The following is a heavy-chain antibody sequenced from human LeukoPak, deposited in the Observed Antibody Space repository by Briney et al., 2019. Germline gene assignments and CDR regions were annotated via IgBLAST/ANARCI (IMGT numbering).Heavy chain of an antibody. CDR1: GFTFSSYA. J-gene: IGHJ6*03. D-gene: IGHD4-23*01. CDR2: ISYDGSHK. CDR3: AREKLASFYQYMDV. V-gene: IGHV3-30-3*01. Sequence: GGSLRLSCSVSGFTFSSYAMHWVRQAPGKGLQWVAVISYDGSHKYYADSVKGRFTVSRDNSKNTLYLQMNSLRAEDTAVYYCAREKLASFYQYMDVWGKGTTVTVSS.